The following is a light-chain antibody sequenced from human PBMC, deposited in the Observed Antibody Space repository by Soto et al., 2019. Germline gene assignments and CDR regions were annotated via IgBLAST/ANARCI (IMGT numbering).Light chain of an antibody. CDR3: QQHGSSPIT. CDR1: QNITTF. CDR2: SAS. Sequence: DIQMTQSPSSLSASVGDRVTIACRASQNITTFLNWYQQKSGKAPSLLIYSASSLQSGVPPRFSGSGSGTDFTLTISRLEPEDFAVYYCQQHGSSPITFGQGTRLENK. V-gene: IGKV1-39*01. J-gene: IGKJ5*01.